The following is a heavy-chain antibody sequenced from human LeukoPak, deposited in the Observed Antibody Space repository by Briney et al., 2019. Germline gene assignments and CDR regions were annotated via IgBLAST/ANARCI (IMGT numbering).Heavy chain of an antibody. CDR3: ARGRFAGLDY. Sequence: SETLSLTCAVYGGSFSGYYWSWIRQPPGNGLEWIGEINHSGSTNYNPSLKSRVTISVDTSKNQFSLKLSSVTAADPAVYYCARGRFAGLDYWGQGTLVTVSS. J-gene: IGHJ4*02. CDR2: INHSGST. V-gene: IGHV4-34*01. CDR1: GGSFSGYY. D-gene: IGHD3-3*01.